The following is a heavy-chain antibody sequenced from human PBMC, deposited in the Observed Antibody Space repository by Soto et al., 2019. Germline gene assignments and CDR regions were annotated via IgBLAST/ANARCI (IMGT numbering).Heavy chain of an antibody. J-gene: IGHJ5*02. V-gene: IGHV1-69*13. D-gene: IGHD2-15*01. CDR2: IIPIFGTA. CDR3: ARDIVVVVAATRWFAP. Sequence: SVKVSCKASGGTFSSYAISWVRQAPGQGLGWMGGIIPIFGTANYAQKFQGRVTITADESTSTAYMELSSLRSEDTAVYYCARDIVVVVAATRWFAPWGQGTLVTVSS. CDR1: GGTFSSYA.